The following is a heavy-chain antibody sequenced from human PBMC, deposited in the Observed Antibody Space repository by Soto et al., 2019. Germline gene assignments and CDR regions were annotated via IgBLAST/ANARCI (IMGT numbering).Heavy chain of an antibody. CDR1: GYTFTYYA. CDR2: INTGNGST. V-gene: IGHV1-3*04. CDR3: ARFSGSVV. Sequence: GASVKVSCKTSGYTFTYYALHWVRQAPGQGLRWMGWINTGNGSTKYSQNLQGRLTITRDTSATTLYMELSSLRSEDTAVYYCARFSGSVVWGQGTLVTVSS. D-gene: IGHD2-21*01. J-gene: IGHJ4*02.